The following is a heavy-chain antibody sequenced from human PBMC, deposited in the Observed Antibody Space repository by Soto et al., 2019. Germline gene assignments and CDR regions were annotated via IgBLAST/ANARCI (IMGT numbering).Heavy chain of an antibody. J-gene: IGHJ6*02. V-gene: IGHV4-61*01. D-gene: IGHD3-16*02. CDR2: IYYSGST. CDR1: GGSVSSGSYY. Sequence: PSETLSLTCTVSGGSVSSGSYYWSWIRQPPGKGLEWIGYIYYSGSTNYNPSLKSRVTISVDTSKNQCSLKLSSVTAADTAVYYCARGGIGRYYYYGMDVWGQGTTVTVSS. CDR3: ARGGIGRYYYYGMDV.